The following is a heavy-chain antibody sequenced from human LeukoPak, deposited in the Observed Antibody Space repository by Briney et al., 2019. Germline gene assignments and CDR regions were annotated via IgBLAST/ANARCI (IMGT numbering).Heavy chain of an antibody. J-gene: IGHJ4*02. Sequence: SETLSLTCTLSGGSISSYYWSWIRQPPGKGLEWIGYIYYSGSTNYNPSLKSRVTISVDTSKNQFSLKLGSVTAADTAVYYCAREFVQWEPDYWGQGTLVTVSS. CDR3: AREFVQWEPDY. CDR1: GGSISSYY. D-gene: IGHD1-26*01. V-gene: IGHV4-59*01. CDR2: IYYSGST.